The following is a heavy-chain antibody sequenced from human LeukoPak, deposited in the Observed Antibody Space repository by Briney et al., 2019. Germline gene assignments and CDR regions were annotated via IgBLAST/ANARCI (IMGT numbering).Heavy chain of an antibody. CDR3: ARAKSYQSPLIFDY. CDR2: IWYDGSNK. V-gene: IGHV3-33*01. D-gene: IGHD2-2*01. J-gene: IGHJ4*02. CDR1: GFTFSSYG. Sequence: GSLRLSCAASGFTFSSYGMHWVRQAPGKGLEWVAVIWYDGSNKYYADSVKGRFTISRDNSKNTLYLQMNSLRAEDTAVYYCARAKSYQSPLIFDYWGQGTLVTVSS.